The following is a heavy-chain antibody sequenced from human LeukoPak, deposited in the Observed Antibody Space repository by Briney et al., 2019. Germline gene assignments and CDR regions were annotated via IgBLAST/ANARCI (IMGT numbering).Heavy chain of an antibody. J-gene: IGHJ4*02. D-gene: IGHD6-25*01. V-gene: IGHV3-48*01. CDR2: IRGSSTTI. CDR1: GFTFITSN. Sequence: PGGSLRLSCAASGFTFITSNKIWVRQAPGKGLEWISYIRGSSTTIYYADSVKGRFTISRDNAKNSLYLQINGLRAEDTAVYFCARDSRSPCGTAACSGPYFEYWGQGTLVTVSS. CDR3: ARDSRSPCGTAACSGPYFEY.